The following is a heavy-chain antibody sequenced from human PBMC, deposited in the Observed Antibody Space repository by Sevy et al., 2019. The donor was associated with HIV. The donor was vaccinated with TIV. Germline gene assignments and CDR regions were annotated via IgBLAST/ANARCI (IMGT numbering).Heavy chain of an antibody. CDR1: GFTFSSYA. CDR2: ISYDGSNK. CDR3: ARGRFGGAYYFDY. D-gene: IGHD3-16*01. Sequence: GGSLRLSCAASGFTFSSYAMHWVRQAPGKGLEWVAVISYDGSNKYYADSVKGRFTISRDNSKNMLYLQMNSLRAEDTAVYYCARGRFGGAYYFDYWGQGTLVTVSS. V-gene: IGHV3-30*04. J-gene: IGHJ4*02.